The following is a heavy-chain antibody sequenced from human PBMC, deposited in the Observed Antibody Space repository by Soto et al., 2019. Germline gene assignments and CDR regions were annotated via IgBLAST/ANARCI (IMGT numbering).Heavy chain of an antibody. D-gene: IGHD1-1*01. CDR3: AKGGTNGTKNSHFWYFDL. J-gene: IGHJ2*01. CDR2: ISGSGDDT. CDR1: GFRFNTYS. V-gene: IGHV3-23*01. Sequence: HPXASLRLSCAAPGFRFNTYSMNWVRQAPGKGLEWVSVISGSGDDTYYADTVKGRFTISRDNSKNPLFLQMDSLRPEDTAIYYCAKGGTNGTKNSHFWYFDLWGRGTLVTVSS.